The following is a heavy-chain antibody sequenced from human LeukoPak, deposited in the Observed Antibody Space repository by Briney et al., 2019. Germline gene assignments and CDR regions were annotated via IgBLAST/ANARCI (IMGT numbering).Heavy chain of an antibody. CDR2: VSYNGRP. CDR1: GGSISSYY. D-gene: IGHD3-9*01. Sequence: SETLSLTCNVSGGSISSYYWSWIRQPPGRGLEYIGYVSYNGRPNYNPSLQGRVTMSVDTSKNQLSLKLSSVTAADTAVYYCARLRDSVLTRFLYYFDYWGQGTLVTVSS. J-gene: IGHJ4*02. V-gene: IGHV4-59*01. CDR3: ARLRDSVLTRFLYYFDY.